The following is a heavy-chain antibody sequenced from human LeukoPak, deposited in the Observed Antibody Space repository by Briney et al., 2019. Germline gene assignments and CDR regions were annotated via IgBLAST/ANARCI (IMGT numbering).Heavy chain of an antibody. CDR1: GCTFSDYY. J-gene: IGHJ4*02. Sequence: GGSLRLSCAASGCTFSDYYRSWIRQAPGKGLEWVSYISSSGNTIYYADSVKGRFTISRDNARNSLHLQMNSLRADDTAVYYCAKNRGATAGTFDYWGPGTLVTVSS. CDR2: ISSSGNTI. D-gene: IGHD2/OR15-2a*01. V-gene: IGHV3-11*01. CDR3: AKNRGATAGTFDY.